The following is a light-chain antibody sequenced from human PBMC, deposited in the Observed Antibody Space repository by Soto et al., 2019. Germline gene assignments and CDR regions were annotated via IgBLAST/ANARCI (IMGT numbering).Light chain of an antibody. Sequence: DIPMTQSPSTLSASVGDRVTITCRASQSISSWLAWYQQKPGKAPKLLIYKASSLEGGVPSRFSGSGSATEFTLTISSLQPDDFATYYCQQYNIYPYTFGQGTRLEIK. V-gene: IGKV1-5*03. CDR1: QSISSW. J-gene: IGKJ2*01. CDR2: KAS. CDR3: QQYNIYPYT.